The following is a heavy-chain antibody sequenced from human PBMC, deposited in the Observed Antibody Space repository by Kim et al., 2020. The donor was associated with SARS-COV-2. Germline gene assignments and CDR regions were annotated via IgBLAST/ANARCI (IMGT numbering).Heavy chain of an antibody. CDR1: GGSISSYY. CDR3: AATYYYGSGSYYMAQFDY. Sequence: SETLSLTCTVSGGSISSYYWSWIRQPPGKGLEWIGYIYYSGSTNYNPSLKSRVTISVDTSKNQFSLKLSSVTAADTAVYYCAATYYYGSGSYYMAQFDYWGQGTLVTVSS. J-gene: IGHJ4*02. CDR2: IYYSGST. V-gene: IGHV4-59*01. D-gene: IGHD3-10*01.